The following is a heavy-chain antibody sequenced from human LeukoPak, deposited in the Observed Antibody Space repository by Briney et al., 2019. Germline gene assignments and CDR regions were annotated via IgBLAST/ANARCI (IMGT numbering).Heavy chain of an antibody. CDR2: INHSGST. V-gene: IGHV4-34*01. J-gene: IGHJ3*02. CDR1: GGSFSGYY. Sequence: PSETLSLTCAVYGGSFSGYYWSWIRQPPGKGLEWIGEINHSGSTNYNPSLKSRVTISVDTSKNQFSLKLSSVTAADTAVYYCASRSRYYDFWSGYPHLYAFDIWGQGTMVTGSS. D-gene: IGHD3-3*01. CDR3: ASRSRYYDFWSGYPHLYAFDI.